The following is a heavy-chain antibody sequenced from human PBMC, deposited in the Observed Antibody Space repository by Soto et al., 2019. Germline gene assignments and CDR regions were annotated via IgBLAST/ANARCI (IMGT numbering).Heavy chain of an antibody. D-gene: IGHD2-8*02. V-gene: IGHV1-46*01. CDR2: INPNGGST. CDR1: GFTLTSYY. J-gene: IGHJ4*02. Sequence: ASVKVSCKASGFTLTSYYIHWVRQAPGQGLEWMGIINPNGGSTSYAEKFQGRVIMTSDTSTSTVYMELSSLRSEDAAMYYCARLIKDNTGHPGGPFAYWGQGTLVTVSS. CDR3: ARLIKDNTGHPGGPFAY.